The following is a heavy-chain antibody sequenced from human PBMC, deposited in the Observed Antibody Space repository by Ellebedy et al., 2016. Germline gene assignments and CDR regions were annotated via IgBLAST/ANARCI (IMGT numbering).Heavy chain of an antibody. CDR1: GVSISGHW. J-gene: IGHJ4*02. D-gene: IGHD1-14*01. Sequence: SETLSLTCSVSGVSISGHWWSWIRQPPGKGLEWIGYRSYNGNTNYNPPLNSRVTMSVDTSRNQFSLKLSSVTAADTALYYCASGPNQDFFDYWGLGTLVTVST. V-gene: IGHV4-59*11. CDR2: RSYNGNT. CDR3: ASGPNQDFFDY.